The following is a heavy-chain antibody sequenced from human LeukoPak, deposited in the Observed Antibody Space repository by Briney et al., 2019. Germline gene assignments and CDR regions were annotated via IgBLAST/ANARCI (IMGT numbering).Heavy chain of an antibody. D-gene: IGHD3-10*01. CDR1: GFTFSSYS. CDR3: AKDGWLWFGEVYYYYYYTDV. Sequence: PGGSLRLSCAASGFTFSSYSMNWIRQAPGKGLEWVSYISIRGATIYYADSVRGRFTISRDNAKNSLFLQMNSLRAEDTAVYYCAKDGWLWFGEVYYYYYYTDVWGKGTTVTISS. CDR2: ISIRGATI. V-gene: IGHV3-48*04. J-gene: IGHJ6*03.